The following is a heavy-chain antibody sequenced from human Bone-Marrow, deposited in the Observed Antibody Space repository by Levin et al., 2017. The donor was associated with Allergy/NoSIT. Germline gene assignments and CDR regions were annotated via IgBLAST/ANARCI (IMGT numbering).Heavy chain of an antibody. CDR3: ARTLGEAGIAVAGDYFDY. D-gene: IGHD6-19*01. Sequence: SGPTLVKPTETLTLTCTVSGLSLTNSRMGASWIRQPPGKALEWLAHSFSNDEKSYSKSLKRRLTISKDTSKSQVILTMTNMDPVDTATYFCARTLGEAGIAVAGDYFDYWGQGILVTVSS. CDR1: GLSLTNSRMG. CDR2: SFSNDEK. J-gene: IGHJ4*02. V-gene: IGHV2-26*01.